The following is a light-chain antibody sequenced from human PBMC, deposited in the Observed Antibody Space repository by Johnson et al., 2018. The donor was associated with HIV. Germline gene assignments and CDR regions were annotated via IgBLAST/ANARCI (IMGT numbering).Light chain of an antibody. CDR2: DNH. Sequence: QSVLTQPPSVSAAPGQKVTISCSASNSNIVNIYISWYQQLPGAAPKLFIYDNHKRPSGIPDRFSGSKSGTSATLAITGLQPGDEADYYCGTWDSSLRVYVFGTGTTVTVL. J-gene: IGLJ1*01. V-gene: IGLV1-51*01. CDR3: GTWDSSLRVYV. CDR1: NSNIVNIY.